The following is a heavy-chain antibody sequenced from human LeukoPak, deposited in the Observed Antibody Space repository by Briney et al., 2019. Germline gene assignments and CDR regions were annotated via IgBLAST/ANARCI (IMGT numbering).Heavy chain of an antibody. CDR3: TTDANIAAAGTGNY. Sequence: GGSLRLSCAASGFTFSSYAMSWVRQAPGKGLEWVSAISGSGGSTYYADSVKGRFTISRDDSKNTLYLQMNSLKTEDAAVYYCTTDANIAAAGTGNYWGQGTLVTVSS. CDR1: GFTFSSYA. CDR2: ISGSGGST. J-gene: IGHJ4*02. D-gene: IGHD6-13*01. V-gene: IGHV3-23*01.